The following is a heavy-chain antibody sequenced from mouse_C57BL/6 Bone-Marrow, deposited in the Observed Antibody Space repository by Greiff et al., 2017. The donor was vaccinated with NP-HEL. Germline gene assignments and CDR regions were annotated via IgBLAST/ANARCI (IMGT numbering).Heavy chain of an antibody. CDR3: ASLRRRGDY. V-gene: IGHV14-2*01. D-gene: IGHD2-12*01. CDR2: IDPADGET. CDR1: GFTIKDYY. Sequence: EVQLQQSGAELVKPGASVKLSCTASGFTIKDYYMHWVKQRPEQGLEWIGRIDPADGETKYAPKFKGKATITADTSSNTAYLQLSSLTSEDTDVYYCASLRRRGDYWGQGTTLTVSS. J-gene: IGHJ2*01.